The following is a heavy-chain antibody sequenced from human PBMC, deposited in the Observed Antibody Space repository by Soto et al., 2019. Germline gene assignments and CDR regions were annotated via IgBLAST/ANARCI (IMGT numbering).Heavy chain of an antibody. CDR1: GYTFTSYG. CDR3: ASEELPAAPYYYYNGMDV. CDR2: ISAYNGNT. Sequence: QVQLVQSGAEVKKPGASVKVSCKASGYTFTSYGISWVRQAPGQGLEGMGWISAYNGNTNYAQKLQGRVTMTTETHKSTAYMELRSQRPDDKDVYYCASEELPAAPYYYYNGMDVWGKRTQVTASS. V-gene: IGHV1-18*04. D-gene: IGHD2-2*01. J-gene: IGHJ6*04.